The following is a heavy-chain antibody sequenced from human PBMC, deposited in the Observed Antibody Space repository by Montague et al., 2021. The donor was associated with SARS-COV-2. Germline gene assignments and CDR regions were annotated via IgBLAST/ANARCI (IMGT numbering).Heavy chain of an antibody. V-gene: IGHV4-59*08. J-gene: IGHJ6*02. Sequence: SETRSLTCSVSGGSMSSTYWSWVRQPPGKGLEWIGCIYYSGRAFYNPSLKSRVTISVDTSKNQFSLNLSSVTAADTAVYYCARLTVNYGDLWGYYHGMDVWGQGTTVTVSS. CDR1: GGSMSSTY. CDR2: IYYSGRA. CDR3: ARLTVNYGDLWGYYHGMDV. D-gene: IGHD4-17*01.